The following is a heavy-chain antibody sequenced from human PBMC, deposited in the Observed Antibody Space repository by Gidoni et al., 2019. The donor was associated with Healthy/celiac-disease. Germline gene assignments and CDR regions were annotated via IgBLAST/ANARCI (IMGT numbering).Heavy chain of an antibody. D-gene: IGHD3-3*01. CDR3: ARGSITIFGADLPGAYYYYYYMDV. V-gene: IGHV4-34*01. CDR1: GGSFSGYY. J-gene: IGHJ6*03. CDR2: INHSGST. Sequence: QVQLQQWGAGLLKPSETMSLTCAVYGGSFSGYYWSWIRQPPGKGLEWIGEINHSGSTNYNPSLKSRVTISVDTSKNQFSLKLSSVTAADTAVYYCARGSITIFGADLPGAYYYYYYMDVWGKGTTVTVSS.